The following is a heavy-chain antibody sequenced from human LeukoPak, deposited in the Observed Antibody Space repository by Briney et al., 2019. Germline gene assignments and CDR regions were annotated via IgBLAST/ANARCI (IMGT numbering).Heavy chain of an antibody. CDR3: ARDMRGVAVAGRIHDAFDI. Sequence: GGSLRLSCAASGFTFSSYSMNWVRQAPGKGLEWVSHISSSSSSIYYADSVKGRFTISRDNAKNSLYLQMNSLRAEDTAVYYCARDMRGVAVAGRIHDAFDIWGQGTMVTVSS. J-gene: IGHJ3*02. CDR1: GFTFSSYS. V-gene: IGHV3-48*04. D-gene: IGHD6-19*01. CDR2: ISSSSSSI.